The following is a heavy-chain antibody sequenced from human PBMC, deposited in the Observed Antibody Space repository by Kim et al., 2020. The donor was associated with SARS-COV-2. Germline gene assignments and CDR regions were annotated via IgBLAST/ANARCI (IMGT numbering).Heavy chain of an antibody. D-gene: IGHD1-26*01. J-gene: IGHJ4*02. CDR1: GFTFSSHW. CDR2: INSDGTST. CDR3: ARGGEVSRPSGSYGDC. Sequence: GGSLRLSCAASGFTFSSHWMLWVRQAPGKGLVWVSRINSDGTSTTYADSVKGRFTISRDNAKNTLYLQMNRLRAEDTAVYYCARGGEVSRPSGSYGDCWGQGTLVTVSS. V-gene: IGHV3-74*01.